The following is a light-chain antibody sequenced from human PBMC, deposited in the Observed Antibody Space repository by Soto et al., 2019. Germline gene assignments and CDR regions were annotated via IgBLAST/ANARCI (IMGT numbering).Light chain of an antibody. Sequence: EIVMTQSPATLSVSPGERATLSCRASQSVSSNLAWYQQKPGQAPRLLIYGASTRATGIPARFSGSGSGTEFTLTISSLQSEEFAVYYCHQYNNLPPWTFGQGTKVEIK. V-gene: IGKV3-15*01. CDR2: GAS. CDR1: QSVSSN. J-gene: IGKJ1*01. CDR3: HQYNNLPPWT.